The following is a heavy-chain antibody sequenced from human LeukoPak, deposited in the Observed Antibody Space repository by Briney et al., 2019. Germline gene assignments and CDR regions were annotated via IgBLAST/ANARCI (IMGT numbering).Heavy chain of an antibody. V-gene: IGHV3-48*01. CDR3: ARFRNPDQVSSTSRRYYYMDV. J-gene: IGHJ6*03. CDR1: GITFSSYE. D-gene: IGHD2-2*01. Sequence: PGGSLRLSCAASGITFSSYEMNWVRQAPGKGLEWVSYISSSSSTIYYADSVKGRFTISRDNAKNSLYLQMNSLRAEDTAVYYCARFRNPDQVSSTSRRYYYMDVWGKGTTVTVSS. CDR2: ISSSSSTI.